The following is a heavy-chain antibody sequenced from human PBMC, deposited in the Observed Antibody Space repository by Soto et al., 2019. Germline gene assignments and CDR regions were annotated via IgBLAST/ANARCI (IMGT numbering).Heavy chain of an antibody. CDR1: GGSFSGYY. D-gene: IGHD6-13*01. Sequence: SETLSLTCAVYGGSFSGYYWSWIRQPPGKGLEWIGEINHSGSTNYNPSLKSRVTISVDTSKNQFSLKLSSVTAADTAVYYCARGPDIIAAAALDYWGQGTLVTVSS. CDR2: INHSGST. V-gene: IGHV4-34*01. J-gene: IGHJ4*02. CDR3: ARGPDIIAAAALDY.